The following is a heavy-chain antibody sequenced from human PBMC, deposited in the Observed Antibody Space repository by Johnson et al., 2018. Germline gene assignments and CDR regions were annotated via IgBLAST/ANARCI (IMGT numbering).Heavy chain of an antibody. CDR3: AKDVGDTMIVVVIEYFQR. J-gene: IGHJ1*01. Sequence: VQLVESGGGLVQPGGSLRPSCAASGFTFSSYAMSWVRQAPGKGLEWVSAISGSGGSTYYADSVKGRFTISRDNSKNTLYLQMNSLRAEDTAVYYCAKDVGDTMIVVVIEYFQRWGPGTLVTVSS. V-gene: IGHV3-23*04. CDR2: ISGSGGST. D-gene: IGHD3-22*01. CDR1: GFTFSSYA.